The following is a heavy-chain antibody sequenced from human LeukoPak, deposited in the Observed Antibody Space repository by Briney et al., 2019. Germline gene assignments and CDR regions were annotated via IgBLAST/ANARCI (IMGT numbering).Heavy chain of an antibody. J-gene: IGHJ4*02. D-gene: IGHD2-15*01. Sequence: GGSLRLSCAASGFTFSSYAMSWVRQAPGKGLEWVSAISGSGGSTYYADSVKGRFTISRDNSKNTLYLQMNSLRAEDTAVYYCAKASRTVWWLPWCGYFDYWGQGTLVTVSS. CDR1: GFTFSSYA. CDR2: ISGSGGST. V-gene: IGHV3-23*01. CDR3: AKASRTVWWLPWCGYFDY.